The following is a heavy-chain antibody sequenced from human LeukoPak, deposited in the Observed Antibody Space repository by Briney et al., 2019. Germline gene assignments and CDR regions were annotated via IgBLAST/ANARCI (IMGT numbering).Heavy chain of an antibody. D-gene: IGHD1-1*01. CDR3: AKSTTGTTGWFDP. V-gene: IGHV3-33*06. CDR2: IWYDGSNK. Sequence: GGSLRLSCAASGFTFSRYGMHWVRQAPGKGREWVAIIWYDGSNKYYADSVKGRFTISRDNSKNTLYLQMNSLRAEDTAVYYCAKSTTGTTGWFDPWGQGTLVTVSS. CDR1: GFTFSRYG. J-gene: IGHJ5*02.